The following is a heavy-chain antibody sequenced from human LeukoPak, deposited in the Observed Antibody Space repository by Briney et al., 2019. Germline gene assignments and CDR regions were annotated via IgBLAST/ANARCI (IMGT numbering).Heavy chain of an antibody. V-gene: IGHV4-30-4*01. CDR2: IYYSGST. CDR1: GGSISSGDYY. D-gene: IGHD3-10*01. J-gene: IGHJ3*01. Sequence: PSQTLSLTCTVSGGSISSGDYYWSWIRQPPGKGLEWIGYIYYSGSTYYNPSLKSRVTISVDTSKNQFSLKLSSVTAADTAVYYCARSYYGSGSSFHAFDVWGQGTMVTVSS. CDR3: ARSYYGSGSSFHAFDV.